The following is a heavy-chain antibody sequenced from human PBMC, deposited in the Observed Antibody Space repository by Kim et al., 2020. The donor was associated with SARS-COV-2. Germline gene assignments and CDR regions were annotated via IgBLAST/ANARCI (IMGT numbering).Heavy chain of an antibody. CDR2: INPNSGGT. V-gene: IGHV1-2*02. CDR3: ARAPIAAPPWGVYGMDV. CDR1: GYTFTGYY. Sequence: ASVKVSCKASGYTFTGYYMHWVRQAPGQGLEWMGWINPNSGGTNYAQKFQGRVTMTRDTSISTAYMELSRLRSDDTAVYYCARAPIAAPPWGVYGMDVWGQGTTVTVSS. D-gene: IGHD6-13*01. J-gene: IGHJ6*02.